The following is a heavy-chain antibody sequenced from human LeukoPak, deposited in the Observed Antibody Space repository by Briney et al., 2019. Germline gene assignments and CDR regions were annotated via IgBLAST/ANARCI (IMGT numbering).Heavy chain of an antibody. CDR1: GYTFTSYG. CDR3: ARVLAAAGTDSLDY. J-gene: IGHJ4*02. CDR2: ISAYNGNT. V-gene: IGHV1-18*01. Sequence: ASVTVSCKASGYTFTSYGISWVRQAPGQGLEWMGWISAYNGNTNYAQKLQGRVTMTTDTSTSTAYMELRSLRSDDTAVYYCARVLAAAGTDSLDYWGQGTLVTVSS. D-gene: IGHD6-13*01.